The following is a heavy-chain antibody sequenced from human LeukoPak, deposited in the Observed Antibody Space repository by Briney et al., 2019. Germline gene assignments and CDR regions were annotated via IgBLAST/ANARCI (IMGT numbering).Heavy chain of an antibody. Sequence: GGSLRLSCAASGFTVSSNYMSWVRQAPGKGLEWVSVIYSGGNTYYADSVKGRLTISRDNSKNTLYLQMNSLRAEDTAVYYCARAIWGYCSGGSCYGYYFDYWGQGTLVTVSS. CDR2: IYSGGNT. CDR3: ARAIWGYCSGGSCYGYYFDY. D-gene: IGHD2-15*01. J-gene: IGHJ4*02. CDR1: GFTVSSNY. V-gene: IGHV3-53*01.